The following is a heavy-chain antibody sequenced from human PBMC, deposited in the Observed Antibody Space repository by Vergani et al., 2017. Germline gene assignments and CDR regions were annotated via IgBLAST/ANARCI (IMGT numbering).Heavy chain of an antibody. J-gene: IGHJ4*02. D-gene: IGHD6-13*01. CDR1: GGSVSSGSYY. CDR3: ARGGGGTGYSSSWYLASTRNFDY. Sequence: QVQLQESGPGLVKPSETLSLTCTVSGGSVSSGSYYWSWIRQPAGKGLEWIGYIYYSGSTNYNPSLKSRVTISVDTSKNQFSLKLSSGTAADTAVYYCARGGGGTGYSSSWYLASTRNFDYWGQGTLVTVSS. V-gene: IGHV4-61*10. CDR2: IYYSGST.